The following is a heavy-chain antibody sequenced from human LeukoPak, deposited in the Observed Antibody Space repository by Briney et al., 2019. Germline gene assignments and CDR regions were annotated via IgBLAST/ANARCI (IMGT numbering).Heavy chain of an antibody. V-gene: IGHV3-9*03. D-gene: IGHD3-22*01. CDR1: GFTFRSYG. CDR3: AKSESVITTPFDY. Sequence: GGSLRLSCAASGFTFRSYGMHWVRQAPGKGLEWGSGISWNSGSIGYADSVKGRFTISRDNAKNSLYLQMNSLRAEDMALYYCAKSESVITTPFDYWGQGTLVTVSS. CDR2: ISWNSGSI. J-gene: IGHJ4*02.